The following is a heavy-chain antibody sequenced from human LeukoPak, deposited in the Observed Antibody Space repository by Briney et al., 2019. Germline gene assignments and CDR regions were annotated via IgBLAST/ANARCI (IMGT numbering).Heavy chain of an antibody. J-gene: IGHJ4*02. CDR3: ATTLVGQWLAETPPI. CDR1: GFPFSSYA. D-gene: IGHD6-19*01. CDR2: ISGSGGST. V-gene: IGHV3-23*01. Sequence: GGSLRLSCAASGFPFSSYAMSWVRQAPGKGLEWVSAISGSGGSTYYADSVKGRFTISRDNSKNTLYLQMNSLRAEDTAVYYCATTLVGQWLAETPPIWGQGTLVTVSS.